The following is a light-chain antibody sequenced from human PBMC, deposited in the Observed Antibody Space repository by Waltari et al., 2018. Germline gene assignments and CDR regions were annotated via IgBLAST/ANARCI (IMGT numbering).Light chain of an antibody. Sequence: QSVLTQPPSASGTPGQRVTISCSGSSSNIVSSYVNWYQLPPGTAPQHVIYNNNKRPAGVPDRFSGSKYGTSASLAISGLQSEDEADYYCAGWDGSLNGYVFGAATKVTVL. CDR2: NNN. J-gene: IGLJ1*01. CDR3: AGWDGSLNGYV. V-gene: IGLV1-44*01. CDR1: SSNIVSSY.